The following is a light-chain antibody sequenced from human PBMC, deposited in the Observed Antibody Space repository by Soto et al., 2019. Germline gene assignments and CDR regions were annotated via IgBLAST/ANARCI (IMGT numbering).Light chain of an antibody. CDR3: SSYRSSNTLEV. J-gene: IGLJ1*01. CDR2: DVS. CDR1: SSDIGGYNY. V-gene: IGLV2-14*01. Sequence: QSVLTQPASVSGSPGQSITISCTGTSSDIGGYNYVSWYQQHPSKAPKLLIYDVSNRPSGVSNRFSGSKSGNTASLTISGLQAEDEADYYCSSYRSSNTLEVFGTGTKLTVL.